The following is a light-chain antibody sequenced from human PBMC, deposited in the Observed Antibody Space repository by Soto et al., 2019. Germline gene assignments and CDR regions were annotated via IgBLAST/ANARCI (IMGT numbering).Light chain of an antibody. V-gene: IGKV3-20*01. J-gene: IGKJ1*01. CDR2: GAT. Sequence: EIVLTQSPGTLSLSPGERATLSCRASQSVSSNYLAWYQHKPGQAPRHLIYGATSRSTGFPDRFSGSGFVTDFTLTIRRMEPEYFAVYYCQNYGSSHPWTFAEGPKAEIK. CDR3: QNYGSSHPWT. CDR1: QSVSSNY.